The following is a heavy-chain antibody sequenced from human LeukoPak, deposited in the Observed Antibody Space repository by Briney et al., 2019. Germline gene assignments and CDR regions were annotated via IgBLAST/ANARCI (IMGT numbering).Heavy chain of an antibody. CDR1: GFAFSGYA. V-gene: IGHV3-30-3*01. CDR3: ARVKGGIAAAGNYFDY. D-gene: IGHD6-13*01. CDR2: VSYDGGSK. Sequence: GGSLRLSCAASGFAFSGYAMHWVRQGPGKGLEWVALVSYDGGSKYYADSVKGRITISRDNSKNTLHLQMNSLRTEDTGVYYCARVKGGIAAAGNYFDYWGQGTLVTVSS. J-gene: IGHJ4*02.